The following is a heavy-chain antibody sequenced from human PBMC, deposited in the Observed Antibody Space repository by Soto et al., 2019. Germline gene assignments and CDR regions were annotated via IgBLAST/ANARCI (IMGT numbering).Heavy chain of an antibody. V-gene: IGHV4-31*03. D-gene: IGHD3-10*01. CDR1: GGSISSGGYY. Sequence: KPSETLSLTCTVSGGSISSGGYYWSWIRQHPGKGLEWIGYIYYSGSTYYNPSLKSRVTISVDTSKNQFSLKLSSVTAADTAVYYCARDHGSGSYSDYYYYMDVWGKGTTVTVSS. J-gene: IGHJ6*03. CDR2: IYYSGST. CDR3: ARDHGSGSYSDYYYYMDV.